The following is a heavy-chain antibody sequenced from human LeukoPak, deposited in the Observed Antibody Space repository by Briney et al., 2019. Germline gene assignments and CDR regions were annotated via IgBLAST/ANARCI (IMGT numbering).Heavy chain of an antibody. J-gene: IGHJ5*02. CDR1: GGSISSYY. Sequence: SETLSLTCTVSGGSISSYYWNWIRQPPGKGLEWIGYIYYSGSTNYNPPLKSRVTISVDTSKNQFSLKLSSVTAADTAVYYCARRIGVPNNWFDPWGQGTLVTASS. CDR3: ARRIGVPNNWFDP. CDR2: IYYSGST. V-gene: IGHV4-59*01. D-gene: IGHD2-2*01.